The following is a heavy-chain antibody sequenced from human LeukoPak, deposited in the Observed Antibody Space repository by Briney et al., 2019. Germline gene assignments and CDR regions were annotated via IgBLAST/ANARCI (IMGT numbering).Heavy chain of an antibody. CDR1: GFTFDDYG. Sequence: RAGGSLRLSCAASGFTFDDYGMSWVRQAPGKGLEWVSGINGNGGSTGYADSVKGRFTISRDNAKNSLYLQMNSLRAEDTALYYCGRAYYDFWSRYWVLQYWGQGTLVTVSS. J-gene: IGHJ4*02. CDR2: INGNGGST. CDR3: GRAYYDFWSRYWVLQY. V-gene: IGHV3-20*04. D-gene: IGHD3-3*01.